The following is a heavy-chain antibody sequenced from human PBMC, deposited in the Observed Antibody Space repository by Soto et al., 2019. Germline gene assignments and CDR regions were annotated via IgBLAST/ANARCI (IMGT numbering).Heavy chain of an antibody. CDR3: GKEGGRTGIQLCDY. J-gene: IGHJ4*02. D-gene: IGHD5-18*01. Sequence: EVQLLESGGGLVQPGGSLRLSCAASGFTFSSYAMSWVRQARGKGLEWVSAISGSGGSTYYADSVKGRFTISSDNSKNALYLQMDSLRGEDTAVYYCGKEGGRTGIQLCDYWGQGTLVTVSA. CDR2: ISGSGGST. CDR1: GFTFSSYA. V-gene: IGHV3-23*01.